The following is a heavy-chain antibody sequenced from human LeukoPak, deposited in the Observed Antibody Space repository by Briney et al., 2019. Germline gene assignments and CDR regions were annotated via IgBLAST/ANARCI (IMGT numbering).Heavy chain of an antibody. CDR3: ARGRADYYFDY. J-gene: IGHJ4*02. Sequence: PGGSPRLSCAASGFTFSGYSMNWVRQAPGKGLEWVSYISSGSSAIYYADSVKGRFTISRVNAKNSLYLQMSSLRAEDTAVYYCARGRADYYFDYWGKGTLVTVSS. CDR1: GFTFSGYS. V-gene: IGHV3-48*01. CDR2: ISSGSSAI. D-gene: IGHD2-21*02.